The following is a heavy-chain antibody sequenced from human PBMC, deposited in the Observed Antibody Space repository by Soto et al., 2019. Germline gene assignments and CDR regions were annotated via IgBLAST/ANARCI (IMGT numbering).Heavy chain of an antibody. CDR2: IYYSGST. J-gene: IGHJ6*03. CDR1: GVSISSYY. CDR3: ARDHAGPQGDYYYYMDV. D-gene: IGHD3-16*01. V-gene: IGHV4-59*01. Sequence: TSETLSLTCTVSGVSISSYYWSCIRQPPGKGLEWIGYIYYSGSTNYNPSLKSRVTISVDTSKNQFSLKLSSVTAADTAVYYCARDHAGPQGDYYYYMDVWGKGTTVTVSS.